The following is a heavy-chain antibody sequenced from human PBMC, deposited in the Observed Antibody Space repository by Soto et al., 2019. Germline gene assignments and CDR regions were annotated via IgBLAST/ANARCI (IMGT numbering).Heavy chain of an antibody. CDR3: AHRVLRTVFGLVTTTAIYFDF. CDR1: GFSLTTSGVG. D-gene: IGHD3-3*01. V-gene: IGHV2-5*02. CDR2: IYWDDDK. Sequence: QITLNESGPTQVKPRQTLTLTCTFSGFSLTTSGVGVGWIRQSPGKAPEWLALIYWDDDKRYSPSLKSRLTITKDTSKNQVVLTRADLDPADTATYSCAHRVLRTVFGLVTTTAIYFDFWGQGTPVAASS. J-gene: IGHJ4*02.